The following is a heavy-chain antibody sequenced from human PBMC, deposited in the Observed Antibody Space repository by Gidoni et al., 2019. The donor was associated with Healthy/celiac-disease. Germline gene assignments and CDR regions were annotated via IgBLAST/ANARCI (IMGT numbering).Heavy chain of an antibody. CDR3: ARDRTLPAAPAHFDY. CDR1: G. D-gene: IGHD2-2*01. V-gene: IGHV3-33*01. J-gene: IGHJ4*02. Sequence: GMHWVRQAPGKGLEWVAVIWYDGSNKYYADSVKGRFTISRDNSKNTRYLQMNSLRAEDTAVYYCARDRTLPAAPAHFDYWGQGTLVTVSS. CDR2: IWYDGSNK.